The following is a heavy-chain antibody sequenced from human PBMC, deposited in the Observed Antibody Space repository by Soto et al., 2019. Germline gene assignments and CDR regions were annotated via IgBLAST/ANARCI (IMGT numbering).Heavy chain of an antibody. D-gene: IGHD5-12*01. CDR2: FYYTGST. J-gene: IGHJ4*02. CDR3: AGGTDGKKVAY. Sequence: QVQLQESGPGLVKSSETLSLTCTVSGGSVNSEHYYWNWIRQPPGKGLEWIGYFYYTGSTNYNPSLESRLTMSVDMSKNHFSLELSSVTAEDTAVYYCAGGTDGKKVAYWGQGTLVTVSS. V-gene: IGHV4-61*03. CDR1: GGSVNSEHYY.